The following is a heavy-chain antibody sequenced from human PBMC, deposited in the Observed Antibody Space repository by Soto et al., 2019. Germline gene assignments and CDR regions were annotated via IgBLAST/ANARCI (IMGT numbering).Heavy chain of an antibody. V-gene: IGHV4-30-2*01. CDR1: GGSIRGGPYA. Sequence: NPSETLSLTCGISGGSIRGGPYAWSWIRQPPGKALEWIGYIYYSATTYYNPSLKSRLTISIDRPKNQFSLRLTSVTAADTAVYYCAREYEGMDVWGPGITVTVSS. CDR2: IYYSATT. D-gene: IGHD3-3*01. CDR3: AREYEGMDV. J-gene: IGHJ6*02.